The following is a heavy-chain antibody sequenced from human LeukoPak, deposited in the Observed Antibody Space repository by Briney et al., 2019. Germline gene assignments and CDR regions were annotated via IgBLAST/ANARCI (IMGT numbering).Heavy chain of an antibody. CDR3: ATISVAAADPGH. CDR2: FDPEDGET. CDR1: GYTLTELS. V-gene: IGHV1-24*01. J-gene: IGHJ1*01. D-gene: IGHD6-13*01. Sequence: ASVKVSCTVSGYTLTELSMHWVRQAPGKGLEWMGGFDPEDGETIYVQKFQGRVTMTEDTSTDTAYMELSSLRSEDTAVYYCATISVAAADPGHWGQGTLVTVSS.